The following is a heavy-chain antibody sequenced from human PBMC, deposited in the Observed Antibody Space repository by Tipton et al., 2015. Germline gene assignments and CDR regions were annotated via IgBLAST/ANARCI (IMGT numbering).Heavy chain of an antibody. CDR1: GSTFSTYT. Sequence: QVQLVQSGAELKKPGSSVKVSCKASGSTFSTYTVSWVRQAPGQGPEWMGGIIPLYNTVKYAQKFQGRVTITADTSTTNMELRSLTSKDTAVYYCATETVNTLIDQWGQGTLVTVSS. V-gene: IGHV1-69*06. D-gene: IGHD3-22*01. J-gene: IGHJ4*02. CDR3: ATETVNTLIDQ. CDR2: IIPLYNTV.